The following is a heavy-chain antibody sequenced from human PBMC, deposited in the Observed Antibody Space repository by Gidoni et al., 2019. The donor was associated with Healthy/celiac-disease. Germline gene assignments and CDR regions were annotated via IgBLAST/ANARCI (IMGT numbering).Heavy chain of an antibody. CDR3: ARDKEAPNSYGYVAYYYYGMDV. Sequence: YGADSVKGRFTISRDNAKNSLYLQMNSLRAEDTAVYYCARDKEAPNSYGYVAYYYYGMDVWGQGTTVTVSS. D-gene: IGHD5-18*01. V-gene: IGHV3-21*01. J-gene: IGHJ6*02.